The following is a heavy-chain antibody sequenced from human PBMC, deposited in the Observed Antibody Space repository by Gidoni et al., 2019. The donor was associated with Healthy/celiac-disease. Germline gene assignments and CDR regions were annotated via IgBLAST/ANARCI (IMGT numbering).Heavy chain of an antibody. Sequence: QVQLVQSGAEGKKPGSSVKVACKASGGTFSSNAISWARQAPGQGLEWMGGIIPIVGTANYAQKFQGRVTITADESTSTAYMELCSLRSEDTAVYYCARDLRYYDFWSGYYKGDAFDIWGQGTMVTVSS. V-gene: IGHV1-69*01. CDR3: ARDLRYYDFWSGYYKGDAFDI. D-gene: IGHD3-3*01. J-gene: IGHJ3*02. CDR1: GGTFSSNA. CDR2: IIPIVGTA.